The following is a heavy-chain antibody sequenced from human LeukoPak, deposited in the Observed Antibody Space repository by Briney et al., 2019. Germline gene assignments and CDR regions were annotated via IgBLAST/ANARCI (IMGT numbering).Heavy chain of an antibody. CDR3: AKHLGSSGWTLEN. J-gene: IGHJ4*02. D-gene: IGHD6-19*01. V-gene: IGHV3-23*01. CDR2: IGNSGVST. CDR1: GFTFSNYA. Sequence: PGGSLRLSCAASGFTFSNYAMTWVRQAPGKGLEWVSCIGNSGVSTYYADSVKGRFTISRDKSKNTVYMQMNSLRAEDTAVYYCAKHLGSSGWTLENWGQGTLVTVSS.